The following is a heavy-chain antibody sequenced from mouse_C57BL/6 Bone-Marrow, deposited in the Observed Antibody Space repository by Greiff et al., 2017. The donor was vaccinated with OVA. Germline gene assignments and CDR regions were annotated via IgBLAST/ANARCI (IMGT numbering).Heavy chain of an antibody. J-gene: IGHJ1*03. V-gene: IGHV1-5*01. D-gene: IGHD2-3*01. CDR1: GYTFTSYW. CDR3: TRRVYDGYYHYWYFDV. CDR2: IYPGNSDT. Sequence: VQLKQSGTVLARPGASVKMSCKTSGYTFTSYWMHWVKQRPGQGLEWIGAIYPGNSDTSYNQKFKGKAKLTAVTSARTAYMELSSLTNEDSAVYYCTRRVYDGYYHYWYFDVWGTGTTVTVSS.